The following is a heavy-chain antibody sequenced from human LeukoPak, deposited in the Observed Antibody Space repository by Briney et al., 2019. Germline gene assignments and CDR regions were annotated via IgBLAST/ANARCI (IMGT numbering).Heavy chain of an antibody. CDR1: GGSIGSYY. Sequence: SETLSLTCTVSGGSIGSYYWSWIRQPAGKGLECIGRIYTSGSTNYNPSLKSRVTMSVDTSKNQFSLKLSSVTAAYTAVYYCARALPGYSYGSYYFDYWGQGTLVTVSS. J-gene: IGHJ4*02. V-gene: IGHV4-4*07. CDR3: ARALPGYSYGSYYFDY. D-gene: IGHD5-18*01. CDR2: IYTSGST.